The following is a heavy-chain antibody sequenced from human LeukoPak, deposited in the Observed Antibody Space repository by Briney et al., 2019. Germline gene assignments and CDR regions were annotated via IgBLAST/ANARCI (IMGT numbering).Heavy chain of an antibody. Sequence: GGSLRLSCAASRFTFGDTWMNWVRQVPGQGLEWVANIKQDGSEKFYVASVKGRFTISRDNGKSSLYLQMNSLRAEDTALYYCATSYDMGWLIGYWGQGTLVTVSS. V-gene: IGHV3-7*03. CDR3: ATSYDMGWLIGY. D-gene: IGHD3/OR15-3a*01. CDR2: IKQDGSEK. CDR1: RFTFGDTW. J-gene: IGHJ4*02.